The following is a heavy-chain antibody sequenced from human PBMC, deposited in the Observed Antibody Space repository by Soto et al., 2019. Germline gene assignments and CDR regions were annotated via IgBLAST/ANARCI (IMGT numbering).Heavy chain of an antibody. CDR2: ISTSSSTV. V-gene: IGHV3-48*01. J-gene: IGHJ4*02. D-gene: IGHD6-13*01. Sequence: EVQLVESGGGLVQPGGSLTLSCAASGFTFSTYTMNWVRQAPGKGLEWVSFISTSSSTVYYADSVKGRFTISRDNAKNSLYLQMNSLRVEDTAVYYCARGGGSRSWLSDYWGQGTLVTVSS. CDR1: GFTFSTYT. CDR3: ARGGGSRSWLSDY.